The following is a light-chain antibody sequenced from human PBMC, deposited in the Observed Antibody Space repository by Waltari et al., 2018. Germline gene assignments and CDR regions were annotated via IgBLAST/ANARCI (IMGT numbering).Light chain of an antibody. CDR1: QNLLYSSNNMNY. CDR2: WAS. CDR3: QQYYTFPPT. J-gene: IGKJ3*01. V-gene: IGKV4-1*01. Sequence: DIVMTQSPDSLSVSLGERATINCKSGQNLLYSSNNMNYLAWYQQKPGQPPKLLISWASTRKSGVPDRFSGSGSETDFTLTISNLQAEDVAVYYCQQYYTFPPTFGPGTKVDFK.